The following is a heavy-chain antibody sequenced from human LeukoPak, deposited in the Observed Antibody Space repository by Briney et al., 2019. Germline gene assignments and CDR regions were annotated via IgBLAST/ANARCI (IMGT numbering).Heavy chain of an antibody. V-gene: IGHV3-7*01. CDR1: GFTFSSYW. CDR3: ATVAGDDYYDRSGYFDY. D-gene: IGHD3-22*01. J-gene: IGHJ4*02. Sequence: PGGSLRLSCAASGFTFSSYWMSWVRQAPGKGLEWVANIKQDGSEKYYVDFVKGRFTISRDNAKNSLYLQMNSLRAEDTAVYYCATVAGDDYYDRSGYFDYWGQGTLVTVSS. CDR2: IKQDGSEK.